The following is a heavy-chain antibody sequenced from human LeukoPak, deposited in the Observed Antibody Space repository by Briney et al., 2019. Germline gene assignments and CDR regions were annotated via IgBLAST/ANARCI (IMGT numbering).Heavy chain of an antibody. Sequence: ASVKVSCKASGYTFTSYGISWVRQAPGQGLEWMGWISAYNGNTNYAQKLQGRVTMTTDTSTSTAYMELRSLRSDDTAVYYCARYYPHYDFWSGYYSYYFDYWGQGTLVTVSS. CDR2: ISAYNGNT. CDR3: ARYYPHYDFWSGYYSYYFDY. J-gene: IGHJ4*02. D-gene: IGHD3-3*01. CDR1: GYTFTSYG. V-gene: IGHV1-18*01.